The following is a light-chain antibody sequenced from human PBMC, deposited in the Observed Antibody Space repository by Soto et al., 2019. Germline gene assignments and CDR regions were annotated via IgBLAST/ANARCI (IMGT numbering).Light chain of an antibody. Sequence: EIVLTQSPATLSLSPGERATLSCRASQSVSSYLAWYQQKPGQAPRLLIYDASNRATGIPARFSGSGSGTDCTLTISSLEPEDFAVYYCQQRSNWPPRLTFGQGTRLEIK. CDR1: QSVSSY. CDR2: DAS. V-gene: IGKV3-11*01. CDR3: QQRSNWPPRLT. J-gene: IGKJ5*01.